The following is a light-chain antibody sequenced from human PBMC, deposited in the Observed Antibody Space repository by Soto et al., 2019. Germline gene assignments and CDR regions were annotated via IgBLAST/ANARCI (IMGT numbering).Light chain of an antibody. V-gene: IGLV2-23*01. CDR1: SSDVGSYNL. CDR3: CSYAGSRNVV. J-gene: IGLJ2*01. Sequence: QSALTQPASVSGSPGQSITISCTGTSSDVGSYNLVSWYQQHPGKVPKLMIYEGSNRPSGVSNRFSGSKSGNTASLTISGLQAEDEADYYCCSYAGSRNVVFGGGTKLTVL. CDR2: EGS.